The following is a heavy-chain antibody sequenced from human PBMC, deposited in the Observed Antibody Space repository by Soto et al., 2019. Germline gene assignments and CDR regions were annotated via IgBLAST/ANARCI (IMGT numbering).Heavy chain of an antibody. J-gene: IGHJ6*02. CDR2: ISSSGSTI. V-gene: IGHV3-48*03. D-gene: IGHD1-26*01. CDR3: ARDRVGPYYYYGMDV. CDR1: GFTFSSYE. Sequence: GGSLRLSCAASGFTFSSYEMNWVRQAPGKGLEWVSYISSSGSTIYYADSVKGRFTISRDNAKNSLYLQMNSLRAEDTAVYYCARDRVGPYYYYGMDVWGQGTTVTVSS.